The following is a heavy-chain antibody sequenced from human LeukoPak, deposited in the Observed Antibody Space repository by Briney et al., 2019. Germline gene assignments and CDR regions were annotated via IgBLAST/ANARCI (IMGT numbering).Heavy chain of an antibody. V-gene: IGHV3-43*02. J-gene: IGHJ3*02. CDR3: AKEDSSSWYLSFDI. CDR1: GFTFDDYA. Sequence: PGGSLRLSCAASGFTFDDYAMHWVRQAPGKGLEWVSLISGDGRDAYYGDFVKGRFTISRDNINNSLYLQMNSLRAEDTAVYYCAKEDSSSWYLSFDIWGQGTMVTVAS. D-gene: IGHD6-13*01. CDR2: ISGDGRDA.